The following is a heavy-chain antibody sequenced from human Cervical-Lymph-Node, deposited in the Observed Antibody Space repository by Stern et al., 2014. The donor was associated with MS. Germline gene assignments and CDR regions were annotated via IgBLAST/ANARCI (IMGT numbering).Heavy chain of an antibody. CDR2: VYYDGSS. CDR1: YWSVSSYY. J-gene: IGHJ4*02. Sequence: VQLVESGPGLVKPSETLSLTCTVSYWSVSSYYLSWIRQPPGKGLEWIGYVYYDGSSNYNSPLKSRVSISLDTSRNQFSLKLTSVTAADTAVYYCARVSTSFDDWGPGTLVIVSS. CDR3: ARVSTSFDD. D-gene: IGHD4-11*01. V-gene: IGHV4-59*02.